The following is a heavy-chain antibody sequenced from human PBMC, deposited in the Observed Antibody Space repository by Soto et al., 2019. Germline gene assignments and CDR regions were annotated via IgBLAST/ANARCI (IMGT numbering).Heavy chain of an antibody. CDR2: MNPKSGDT. Sequence: GASVKVSCKASGFTFTSYNINWVRQPTGQGLEWMGWMNPKSGDTGYAQKFQGRVTMTRNTSISIAYMELSSLTSEDTAVYYCARGRWYCSSTTCLRTFNRFDPWGQGTLVTVSS. CDR3: ARGRWYCSSTTCLRTFNRFDP. CDR1: GFTFTSYN. D-gene: IGHD2-2*01. V-gene: IGHV1-8*01. J-gene: IGHJ5*02.